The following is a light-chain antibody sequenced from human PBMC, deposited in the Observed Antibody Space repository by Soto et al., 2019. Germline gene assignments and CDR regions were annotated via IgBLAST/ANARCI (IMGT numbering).Light chain of an antibody. CDR3: SSYTSSNTLV. V-gene: IGLV2-14*01. Sequence: QSALTQPASVSGSPGQSITISCTGTSSDVGAYNYVSWYQQHPGKAPKLMIFEVSDRPSGVSNRFSGSKSGNTASLTISGLHAEDEADYCCSSYTSSNTLVFGGGTKLTVL. CDR2: EVS. CDR1: SSDVGAYNY. J-gene: IGLJ2*01.